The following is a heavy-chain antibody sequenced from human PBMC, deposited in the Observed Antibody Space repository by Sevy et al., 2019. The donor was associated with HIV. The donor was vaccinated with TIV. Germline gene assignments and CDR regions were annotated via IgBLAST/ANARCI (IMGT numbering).Heavy chain of an antibody. J-gene: IGHJ6*02. CDR2: ISYDGSNK. CDR1: GFTISRYA. CDR3: ARGSSYYYGMDV. V-gene: IGHV3-30*04. Sequence: GGSLRLSCAASGFTISRYAMHWVRQAPGKGLEWVAVISYDGSNKYYADSVKGRFTISRDNSKNTLYLQMNSLRAEDTAVYYCARGSSYYYGMDVWGQGTTVTVSS.